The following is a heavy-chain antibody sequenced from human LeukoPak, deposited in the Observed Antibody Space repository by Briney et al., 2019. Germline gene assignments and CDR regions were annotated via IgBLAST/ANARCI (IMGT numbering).Heavy chain of an antibody. CDR3: ARGLDSSGYYAP. CDR2: INPSGGST. Sequence: ASVTVSCKASGYTFSNYHMHWVRPAPGQGLEWVGIINPSGGSTNYAQKFQGRVTMTRDTSTSTVYMELSSLRSEDTAVYYCARGLDSSGYYAPWGQGTLVTVSS. CDR1: GYTFSNYH. J-gene: IGHJ5*02. V-gene: IGHV1-46*01. D-gene: IGHD3-22*01.